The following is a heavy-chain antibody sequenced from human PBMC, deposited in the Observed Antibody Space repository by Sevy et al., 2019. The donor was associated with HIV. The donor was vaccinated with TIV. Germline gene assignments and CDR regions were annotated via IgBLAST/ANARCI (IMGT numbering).Heavy chain of an antibody. CDR1: GFTFSSYS. CDR2: ISSSSSYI. D-gene: IGHD4-17*01. V-gene: IGHV3-21*01. J-gene: IGHJ4*02. Sequence: GGSLRLSCAASGFTFSSYSMNWVRQAPGKGLEWVSNISSSSSYIYYADSVKGRFTISRDNAKNSLYLQMNSLRAEDTSVYYCARESRLTVTYDYWGQGTLVTVSS. CDR3: ARESRLTVTYDY.